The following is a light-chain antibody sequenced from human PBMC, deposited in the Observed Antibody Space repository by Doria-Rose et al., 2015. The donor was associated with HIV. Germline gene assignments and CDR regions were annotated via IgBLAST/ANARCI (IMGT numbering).Light chain of an antibody. CDR2: DGS. CDR3: HQYGTSWT. V-gene: IGKV3-20*01. CDR1: QSCSSTY. J-gene: IGKJ1*01. Sequence: TQSPGTLSLSPGERATLSCRASQSCSSTYLAWYQQKPGQAPSLLIYDGSTRATGIPDRFSASGSGTDFTLTINRLEPEDFALYYCHQYGTSWTFGQGTKVEI.